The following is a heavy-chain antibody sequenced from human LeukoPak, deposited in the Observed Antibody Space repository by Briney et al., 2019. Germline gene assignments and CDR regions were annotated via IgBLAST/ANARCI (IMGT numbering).Heavy chain of an antibody. CDR1: GFTFSSYA. J-gene: IGHJ3*02. CDR3: AKVAPYCSSTSCYFDAFDI. CDR2: ISGSGGST. D-gene: IGHD2-2*01. Sequence: GGSLRLSCAASGFTFSSYAMSWVRQAPGKGLEWVSAISGSGGSTYYADSVKGRFTISRDNSKNTLYLQMNSLRAEDTAVYYCAKVAPYCSSTSCYFDAFDIWDQGTMVTVSS. V-gene: IGHV3-23*01.